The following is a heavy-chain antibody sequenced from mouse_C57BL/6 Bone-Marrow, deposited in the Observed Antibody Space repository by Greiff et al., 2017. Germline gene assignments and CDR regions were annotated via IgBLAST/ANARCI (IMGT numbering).Heavy chain of an antibody. J-gene: IGHJ1*03. Sequence: EVQGVESGGGLVQPGGSMKLSCVASGFTFSNYWMNWVRQSPEKGLEWVAQIRMKSDNYATHYAESVKGRFTISSEYSKSSVYLRMNNLRAEDTGIYYCPTTVVALYWCCDVWGTGTTVTVSS. V-gene: IGHV6-3*01. D-gene: IGHD1-1*01. CDR2: IRMKSDNYAT. CDR1: GFTFSNYW. CDR3: PTTVVALYWCCDV.